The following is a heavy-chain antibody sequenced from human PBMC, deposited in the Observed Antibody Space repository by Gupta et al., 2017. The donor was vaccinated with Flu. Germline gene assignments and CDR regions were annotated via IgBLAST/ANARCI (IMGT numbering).Heavy chain of an antibody. Sequence: EVQLVESGGGLIQPGRSLRLSCAAPGFTFDDYAMHWVRQLPGKCLEWGSSISCNSGTIEYADSVKGRFTISRDNAMNSLYLQLNSLRADDTAVYFCARDPSSRPGRYSDWYFDLWGRGTLVTVSS. V-gene: IGHV3-9*01. D-gene: IGHD3-10*01. CDR2: ISCNSGTI. CDR1: GFTFDDYA. J-gene: IGHJ2*01. CDR3: ARDPSSRPGRYSDWYFDL.